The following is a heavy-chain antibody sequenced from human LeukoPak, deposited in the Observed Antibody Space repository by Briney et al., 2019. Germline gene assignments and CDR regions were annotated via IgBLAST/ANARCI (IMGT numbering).Heavy chain of an antibody. CDR1: GGSISSSSYY. J-gene: IGHJ4*02. CDR3: ARGNVVRYFDWTSTTYYFDY. CDR2: IYYSGST. Sequence: SETLSLTCTVSGGSISSSSYYWGWIRQPPGKGLEGIGSIYYSGSTYYNPSLKSRVTISVDTSKNQFSLKLSSVTAADTAVYYCARGNVVRYFDWTSTTYYFDYWGQGTLVTVSS. V-gene: IGHV4-39*07. D-gene: IGHD3-9*01.